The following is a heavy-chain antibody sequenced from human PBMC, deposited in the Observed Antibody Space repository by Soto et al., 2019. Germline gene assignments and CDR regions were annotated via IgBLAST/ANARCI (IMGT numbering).Heavy chain of an antibody. J-gene: IGHJ4*02. Sequence: QMQLQESGPGLVSPSQTLSLTCTVSGGSISSDGDYYRWSWIRQHPGKGLEWIGYIYDSGSPYYHPSLERRVTVSGDPSKNQFSLKLSSLTAADTAVYYCARVRENYFDSWGQGILVTVSS. CDR2: IYDSGSP. CDR1: GGSISSDGDYYR. V-gene: IGHV4-31*03. CDR3: ARVRENYFDS.